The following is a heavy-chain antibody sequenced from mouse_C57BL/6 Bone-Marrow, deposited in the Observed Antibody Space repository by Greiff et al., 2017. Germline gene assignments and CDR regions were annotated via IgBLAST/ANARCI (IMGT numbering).Heavy chain of an antibody. CDR3: ARYYYDRGAWFAY. V-gene: IGHV1-55*01. J-gene: IGHJ3*01. CDR1: GYTFTSYW. CDR2: IYPGSGST. Sequence: QVQLQQPGAELVKPGASVKMSCKASGYTFTSYWITWVKQRPGQGLEWIGDIYPGSGSTNYNEKFKSKATLTVDTSSRTAYMQLSSLPSEDSAVYYCARYYYDRGAWFAYWGQGTLVTVSA. D-gene: IGHD2-4*01.